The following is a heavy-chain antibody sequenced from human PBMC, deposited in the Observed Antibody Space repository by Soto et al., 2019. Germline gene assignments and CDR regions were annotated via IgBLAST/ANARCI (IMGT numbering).Heavy chain of an antibody. CDR1: GFTVSSNY. Sequence: EVQLVESGGGLIQPGGSLRLSCAASGFTVSSNYMSWVRQAPGKGLEWVSVIYSGGSTYYADSVKGRFTISRDNSKNTLYLQMNSPRAEDTAVYYCARVEIDSSGYYSDYWGQGTLVTVSS. V-gene: IGHV3-53*01. CDR2: IYSGGST. J-gene: IGHJ4*02. D-gene: IGHD3-22*01. CDR3: ARVEIDSSGYYSDY.